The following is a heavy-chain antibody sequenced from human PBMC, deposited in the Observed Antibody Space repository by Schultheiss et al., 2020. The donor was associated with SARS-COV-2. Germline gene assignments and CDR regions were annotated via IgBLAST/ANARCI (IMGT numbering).Heavy chain of an antibody. CDR3: GRDRVRGRYFDYYYGMDV. CDR2: MNPNSGNT. J-gene: IGHJ6*02. D-gene: IGHD1-26*01. V-gene: IGHV1-8*01. Sequence: ASVKVSCKASGYTFTSYDINWVRQATGQGLEWMGWMNPNSGNTGYAQKFQGRVTMTRNTSISTAYMELSSLRSEDTAVYYCGRDRVRGRYFDYYYGMDVWGQGTTVTVSS. CDR1: GYTFTSYD.